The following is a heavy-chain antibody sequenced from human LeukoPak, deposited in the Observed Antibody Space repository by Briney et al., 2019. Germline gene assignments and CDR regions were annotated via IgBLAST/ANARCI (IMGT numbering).Heavy chain of an antibody. CDR2: INPNSGGT. V-gene: IGHV1-2*06. J-gene: IGHJ4*02. D-gene: IGHD2-15*01. CDR1: GYTFTGYY. Sequence: ASVKVSCKASGYTFTGYYMHWVRQAPGQGLEWMGRINPNSGGTKYAQKFQGRVTMTRDTSISTAYMELSRLRSDDTAVYYCARSVQRYCSGGSCYSNFSPRDYWGQGTLVTVSS. CDR3: ARSVQRYCSGGSCYSNFSPRDY.